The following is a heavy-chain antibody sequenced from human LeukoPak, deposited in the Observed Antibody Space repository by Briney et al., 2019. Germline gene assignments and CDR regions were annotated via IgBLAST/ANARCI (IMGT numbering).Heavy chain of an antibody. Sequence: SETLSPTCAVYGGSFSGYYWSWIRQPPGKGLEWIGEINHSGSTNYNPSLKSRVTISVDTSKNQFSLKLSSVTAADTAVYYCARGPPRHGYYYDSSGYYYPYWGQGTLITVSS. J-gene: IGHJ4*02. D-gene: IGHD3-22*01. CDR3: ARGPPRHGYYYDSSGYYYPY. V-gene: IGHV4-34*01. CDR2: INHSGST. CDR1: GGSFSGYY.